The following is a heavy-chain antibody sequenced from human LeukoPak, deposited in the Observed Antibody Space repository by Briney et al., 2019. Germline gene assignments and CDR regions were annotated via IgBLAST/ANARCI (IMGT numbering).Heavy chain of an antibody. V-gene: IGHV3-23*01. D-gene: IGHD5-12*01. CDR1: GFTFSTYA. Sequence: GGSLRPSCAASGFTFSTYAMSWVRQAPGKGLDWVSAISGSGGTTYYADSVKGRFTISRDNSKNTLYLQMNSLRAEDTAVYYCAKHQYIGASNADFNYWGQGTLVTVSS. CDR3: AKHQYIGASNADFNY. CDR2: ISGSGGTT. J-gene: IGHJ4*02.